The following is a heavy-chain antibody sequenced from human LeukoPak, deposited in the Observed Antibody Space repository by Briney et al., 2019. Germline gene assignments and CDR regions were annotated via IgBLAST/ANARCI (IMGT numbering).Heavy chain of an antibody. CDR1: GFTVSSNS. CDR2: IYSDNT. V-gene: IGHV3-53*01. CDR3: AKDQRGYYDSVIDVDY. Sequence: GGSLRLSCTVSGFTVSSNSMSWVRQAPGKGLEWVSFIYSDNTHYSDSVKGRFTISRDNSKNTLYLQMNSLRAEDTAVYYCAKDQRGYYDSVIDVDYWGQGTLVTVSS. J-gene: IGHJ4*02. D-gene: IGHD3-22*01.